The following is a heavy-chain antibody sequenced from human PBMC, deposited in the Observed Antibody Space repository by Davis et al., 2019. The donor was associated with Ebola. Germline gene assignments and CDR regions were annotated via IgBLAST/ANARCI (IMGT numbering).Heavy chain of an antibody. CDR2: TSGYNGHA. J-gene: IGHJ4*02. Sequence: SVKVSCKASGFSFTNYCISWVRQAPGQGLQWLGSTSGYNGHATYEEKFQGRVTMTADTSANTAYVEVRSLKSDDTAMYYCARAIYYYDSSGYSDYWGQGTLVTVSS. V-gene: IGHV1-18*01. CDR3: ARAIYYYDSSGYSDY. CDR1: GFSFTNYC. D-gene: IGHD3-22*01.